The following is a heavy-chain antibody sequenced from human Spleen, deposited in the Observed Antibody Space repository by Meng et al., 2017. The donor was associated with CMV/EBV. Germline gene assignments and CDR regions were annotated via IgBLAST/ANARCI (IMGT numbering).Heavy chain of an antibody. Sequence: GGSLRLSCAASGFTVSSNYMSWVRQAPGKGLEWVSVIYSGGSTYYADSVKGRFTVSRDNSKNTLYLQMNSLRAEDTAVYYCARRGHSSSPENDAFDIWGQGTMVTVSS. CDR2: IYSGGST. J-gene: IGHJ3*02. V-gene: IGHV3-53*01. D-gene: IGHD6-6*01. CDR3: ARRGHSSSPENDAFDI. CDR1: GFTVSSNY.